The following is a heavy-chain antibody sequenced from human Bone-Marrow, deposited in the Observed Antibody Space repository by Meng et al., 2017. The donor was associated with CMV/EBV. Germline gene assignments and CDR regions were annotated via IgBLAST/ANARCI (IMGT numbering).Heavy chain of an antibody. V-gene: IGHV3-66*02. Sequence: GRSLRLSCAASGFTVSSNYMSWVSQARGKGLEWVSVIYSGGSTYYADSVKGRFTISRDNSKNTLYLQMNSLRAEDTAVYYCAIIAAAWRDYWGQGTVVTVSS. CDR1: GFTVSSNY. D-gene: IGHD6-13*01. CDR3: AIIAAAWRDY. CDR2: IYSGGST. J-gene: IGHJ4*02.